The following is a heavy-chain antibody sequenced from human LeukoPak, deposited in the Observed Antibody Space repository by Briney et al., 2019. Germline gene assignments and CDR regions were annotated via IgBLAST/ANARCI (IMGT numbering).Heavy chain of an antibody. Sequence: KAPETLSLTCGVYGGSFSGYYWSWIRQPPGKGLEWIGEINHSGSTNYNPSLKRRVTISVDTSKNQFSLKLSSVTAADTAVYYCARFQGIAVADPYNWFDPWGQGTLVTVSS. CDR3: ARFQGIAVADPYNWFDP. D-gene: IGHD6-19*01. CDR1: GGSFSGYY. CDR2: INHSGST. V-gene: IGHV4-34*01. J-gene: IGHJ5*02.